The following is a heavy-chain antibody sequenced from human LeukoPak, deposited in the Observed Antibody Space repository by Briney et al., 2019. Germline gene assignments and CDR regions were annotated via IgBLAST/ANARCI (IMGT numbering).Heavy chain of an antibody. J-gene: IGHJ6*03. V-gene: IGHV4-61*02. CDR3: ARDQYYYGSGSSNPTYYYYYYYMDV. D-gene: IGHD3-10*01. Sequence: SETLSLTCTVSGGSISSGSYYWSWIRQPAGNGLEWIGRIYTSGSTNYNPSLKSRVTISVDTSKNQFSLKLSSVTAADTAVYYCARDQYYYGSGSSNPTYYYYYYYMDVWGKGTTVTVSS. CDR2: IYTSGST. CDR1: GGSISSGSYY.